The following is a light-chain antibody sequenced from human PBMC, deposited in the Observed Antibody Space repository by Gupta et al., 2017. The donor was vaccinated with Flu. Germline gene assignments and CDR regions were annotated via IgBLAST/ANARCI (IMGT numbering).Light chain of an antibody. Sequence: ERITRLCRASQSISTRLAAYQHKPGQVPRLLLYGAYVRAPGIPVRFTGSGSGTAVTLTVSSLQSEDFAVYYCQQYKDWLMYTFGQGTKVEIK. CDR2: GAY. CDR3: QQYKDWLMYT. V-gene: IGKV3-15*01. CDR1: QSISTR. J-gene: IGKJ2*01.